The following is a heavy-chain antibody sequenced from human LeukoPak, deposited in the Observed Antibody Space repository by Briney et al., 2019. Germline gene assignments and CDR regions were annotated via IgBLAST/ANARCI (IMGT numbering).Heavy chain of an antibody. V-gene: IGHV3-74*01. CDR2: ISSDGSST. D-gene: IGHD3-10*01. Sequence: GGSLRLSCAASGFTFSSYWMHWVRQAPGKGLVWVSRISSDGSSTTYADSVKGRFTISRDNAKNSLYLQMNSLRAEDTAVYYCARHLLYGSGSFFRGNFDYWGQGTLVTVSS. CDR3: ARHLLYGSGSFFRGNFDY. J-gene: IGHJ4*02. CDR1: GFTFSSYW.